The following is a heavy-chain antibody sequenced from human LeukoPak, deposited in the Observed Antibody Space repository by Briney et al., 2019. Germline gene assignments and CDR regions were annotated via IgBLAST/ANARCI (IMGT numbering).Heavy chain of an antibody. D-gene: IGHD3-22*01. CDR3: ARDSPDYYDSSGYYNYFDY. V-gene: IGHV3-23*01. J-gene: IGHJ4*02. CDR1: GFTFSDYT. CDR2: ISASGGST. Sequence: GGSLRLSCAASGFTFSDYTMYWVRQGPGKGLEWVSGISASGGSTYYTDSLKGRLTISRDNSKNTLFLQMNSLRAEDTAVYYCARDSPDYYDSSGYYNYFDYWGQGTLVTVSS.